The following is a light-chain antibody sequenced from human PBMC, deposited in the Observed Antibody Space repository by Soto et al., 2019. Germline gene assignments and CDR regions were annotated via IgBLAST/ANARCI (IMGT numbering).Light chain of an antibody. CDR3: CSYAGSYTWV. J-gene: IGLJ3*02. V-gene: IGLV2-11*01. Sequence: QLVLTQPRSVSGSPGQSVTISCTGTSSDVGGYNYVSWYQHHPGKAPKLMIYDVSKRPSGVPDRFSGSKSGNTASLTISGLQAEDEADYFCCSYAGSYTWVFGGGTKLTVL. CDR1: SSDVGGYNY. CDR2: DVS.